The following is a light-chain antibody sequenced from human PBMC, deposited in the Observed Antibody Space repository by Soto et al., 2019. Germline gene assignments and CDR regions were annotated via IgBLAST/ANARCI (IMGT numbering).Light chain of an antibody. CDR2: EVS. Sequence: QSALTQPASVSGSPGQSITISCTGTSSDVGGYKYVSWYQQHPGKAPKLMIFEVSNRPSGVSNRVSGSKSGNTASLTISGLQAEDDGDYYCSSYTSRSTYVFGTGTKLTVL. CDR1: SSDVGGYKY. J-gene: IGLJ1*01. CDR3: SSYTSRSTYV. V-gene: IGLV2-14*01.